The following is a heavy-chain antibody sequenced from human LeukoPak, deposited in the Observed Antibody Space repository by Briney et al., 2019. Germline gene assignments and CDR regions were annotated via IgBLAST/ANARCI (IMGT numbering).Heavy chain of an antibody. J-gene: IGHJ3*02. V-gene: IGHV3-9*03. CDR2: ISWNSGSI. Sequence: PGGSLRLSCAASGFTFDDYAMHWVRQAPGKGLEWVSGISWNSGSIGYADSVKGRFTISRDNAKNSLYLQMNSLRAQDMALYYCAKVRLTAMVNGAFDIWGQGTMVTVSS. CDR3: AKVRLTAMVNGAFDI. D-gene: IGHD5-18*01. CDR1: GFTFDDYA.